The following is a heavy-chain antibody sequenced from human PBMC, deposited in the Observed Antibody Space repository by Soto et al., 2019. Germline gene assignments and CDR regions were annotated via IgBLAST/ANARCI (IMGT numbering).Heavy chain of an antibody. CDR3: VRDWYFYGSGSPNHMDV. CDR2: ISAHNGNS. V-gene: IGHV1-18*01. D-gene: IGHD3-10*01. J-gene: IGHJ6*03. CDR1: GYTFSNYG. Sequence: QVQLVQSGDEMRKPGASVKVSCQASGYTFSNYGITWVRQAPGQGLEWMGWISAHNGNSKYAQSLQGRLTLTTDTSTSTAYMELMSLRSDDTAVYYCVRDWYFYGSGSPNHMDVWGKGTTVSVSS.